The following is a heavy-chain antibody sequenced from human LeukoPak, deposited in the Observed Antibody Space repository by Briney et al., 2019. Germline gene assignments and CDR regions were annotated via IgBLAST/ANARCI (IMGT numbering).Heavy chain of an antibody. D-gene: IGHD3-22*01. V-gene: IGHV4-61*02. CDR1: GGSISSGSYY. J-gene: IGHJ1*01. CDR3: AADYYDSSGEYFQH. CDR2: IYTSGST. Sequence: SQTLSLTCTVSGGSISSGSYYWSWIRQPAGKGLERIGRIYTSGSTNYNPSLKSRVTISVDTSKNQFSLKLSSVTAADTAVYYCAADYYDSSGEYFQHWGQGTLVTVSS.